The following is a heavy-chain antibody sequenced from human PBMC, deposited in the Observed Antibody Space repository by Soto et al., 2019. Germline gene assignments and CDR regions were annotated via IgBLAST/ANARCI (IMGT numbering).Heavy chain of an antibody. CDR1: GYPFTSYD. J-gene: IGHJ6*01. CDR3: ARSAGRNYGMDV. CDR2: MNHNSGNT. V-gene: IGHV1-8*01. Sequence: DSVKVCFKASGYPFTSYDINLVRQATGQGLEWMGWMNHNSGNTGYAQKFQGRVTMTRNTSISTAYMELSSLRAEDTAVYYCARSAGRNYGMDVWGQGTTVTVSS.